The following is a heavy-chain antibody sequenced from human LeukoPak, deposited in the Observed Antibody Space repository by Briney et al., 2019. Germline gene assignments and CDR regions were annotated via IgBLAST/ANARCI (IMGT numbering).Heavy chain of an antibody. J-gene: IGHJ3*02. CDR3: ARQPDNTAAFAI. CDR2: VRDNGEN. Sequence: SETLSLTCSVSGGSINAFYWSWIRQPPGKGLEWIAYVRDNGENNYNPSLKSLVARSGDTANNQIPLRLNFVTAATAAIYYSARQPDNTAAFAIWGLGTMVTVSS. CDR1: GGSINAFY. D-gene: IGHD5-18*01. V-gene: IGHV4-59*08.